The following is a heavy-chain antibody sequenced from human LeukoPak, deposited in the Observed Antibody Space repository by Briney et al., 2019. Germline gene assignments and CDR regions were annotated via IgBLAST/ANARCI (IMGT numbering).Heavy chain of an antibody. J-gene: IGHJ4*01. D-gene: IGHD6-19*01. V-gene: IGHV3-11*01. CDR3: ARAQSSGWLPYFDY. CDR2: ISSSGSTI. CDR1: GFTFSDYY. Sequence: GGSLRLSCAASGFTFSDYYMSWIRQAPGKGLEWVSYISSSGSTIYYADSVKGRFTISRDNAKNSLYLQMNSLRAEDTAVYYCARAQSSGWLPYFDYWGHGTLVTVSS.